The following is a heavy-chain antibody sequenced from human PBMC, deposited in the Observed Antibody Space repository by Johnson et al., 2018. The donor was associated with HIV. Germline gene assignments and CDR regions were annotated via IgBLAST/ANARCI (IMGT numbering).Heavy chain of an antibody. D-gene: IGHD3-22*01. CDR1: GFTFDDYA. Sequence: VQLVESGGGLVQPGRSLRLSCAASGFTFDDYAMHWVRQAPGKGLEWVSGISWNSGSIGYADSVKGRFTISRDNAKNSLYLQMNSLRAEDTALYYCAKDIGYDSSGKAFDIWGQGTMVTVSS. CDR3: AKDIGYDSSGKAFDI. J-gene: IGHJ3*02. CDR2: ISWNSGSI. V-gene: IGHV3-9*01.